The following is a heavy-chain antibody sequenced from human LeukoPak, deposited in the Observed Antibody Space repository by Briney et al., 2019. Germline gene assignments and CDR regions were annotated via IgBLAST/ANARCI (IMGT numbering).Heavy chain of an antibody. J-gene: IGHJ3*01. D-gene: IGHD3-22*01. CDR3: AKDDPYYYDSSGFGDAFDL. CDR2: ISSSGSTI. V-gene: IGHV3-11*01. CDR1: GFTFSDYY. Sequence: MTGGSLRLSCEASGFTFSDYYMTWIRQAPGKGLEWVSYISSSGSTIYYADSVKGRFTISRDNDKNTVYLQMNSLRAEDTALYYCAKDDPYYYDSSGFGDAFDLWGQGTMVTVSS.